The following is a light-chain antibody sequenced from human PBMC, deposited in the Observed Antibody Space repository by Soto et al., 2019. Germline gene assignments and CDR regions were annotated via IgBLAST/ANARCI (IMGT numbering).Light chain of an antibody. CDR3: QRYGSSPLYA. CDR1: QTVNTEF. Sequence: EIALTQSPGTLYLSPGERATFSCRTSQTVNTEFLAWYQQKPGLAPRLLIHGTTNRPTGISDRFSGSGSGKDFTLTVSALAPEDFAVYYCQRYGSSPLYAFGQGTKLEI. CDR2: GTT. J-gene: IGKJ2*01. V-gene: IGKV3-20*01.